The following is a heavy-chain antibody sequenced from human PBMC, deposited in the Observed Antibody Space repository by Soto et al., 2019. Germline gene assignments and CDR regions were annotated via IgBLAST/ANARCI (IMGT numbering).Heavy chain of an antibody. CDR1: GFTFSSYW. D-gene: IGHD2-15*01. J-gene: IGHJ4*02. CDR3: AREGGRDIWYFDY. CDR2: IKQDGSEK. Sequence: GGSLRLSCAASGFTFSSYWMSWVRQAPGKGLEWVANIKQDGSEKYYVDSVKGRFTISRDNAKNSLYLQTNSLRAEDTAVYYCAREGGRDIWYFDYWGQGTLVTVSS. V-gene: IGHV3-7*01.